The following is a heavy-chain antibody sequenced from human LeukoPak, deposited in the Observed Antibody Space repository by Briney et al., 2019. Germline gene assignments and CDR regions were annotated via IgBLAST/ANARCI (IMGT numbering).Heavy chain of an antibody. CDR3: ARARYTAMVNYYYYMDV. CDR2: IKQDGSEK. D-gene: IGHD5-18*01. Sequence: PGGSLRLSCAASGFIFSSYWMSWVRQAAGKGLEWVANIKQDGSEKYYVDSVKGRFTISRDNAKNSLYLQMNSLRAEDTAVYYCARARYTAMVNYYYYMDVWGKGTTVTISS. J-gene: IGHJ6*03. V-gene: IGHV3-7*01. CDR1: GFIFSSYW.